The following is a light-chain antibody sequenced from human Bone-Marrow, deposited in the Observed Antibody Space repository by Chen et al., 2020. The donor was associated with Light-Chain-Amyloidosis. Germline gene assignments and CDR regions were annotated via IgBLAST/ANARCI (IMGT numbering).Light chain of an antibody. V-gene: IGKV3-20*01. CDR3: QQYGTSPLT. Sequence: EIVLTQSPGTLSLSPGEGANLSRRASQTISSNYLTWYQQKFGQAPRLLIYGSSSMATGIPDRFTGSGSGTDFTLTINRLEPEDFAMYYCQQYGTSPLTFGGGTKVEIK. CDR1: QTISSNY. J-gene: IGKJ4*01. CDR2: GSS.